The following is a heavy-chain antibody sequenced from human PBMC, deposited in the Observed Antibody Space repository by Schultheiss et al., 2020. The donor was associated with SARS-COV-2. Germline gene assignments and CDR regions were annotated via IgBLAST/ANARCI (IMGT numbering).Heavy chain of an antibody. Sequence: GGSLRLSCVTSGFSFSGSGIYWVRQASGKGLELVGRIRSKARNYATTYAASVKGRFIISRDESRNTSYLQMNSLKIEDTAVYYCTRNGTSSGWFDPWGQGTLVTVSS. D-gene: IGHD6-6*01. V-gene: IGHV3-73*01. CDR3: TRNGTSSGWFDP. J-gene: IGHJ5*02. CDR1: GFSFSGSG. CDR2: IRSKARNYAT.